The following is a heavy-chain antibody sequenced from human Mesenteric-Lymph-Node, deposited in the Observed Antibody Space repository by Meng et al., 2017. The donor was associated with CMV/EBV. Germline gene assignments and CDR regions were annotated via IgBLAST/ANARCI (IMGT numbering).Heavy chain of an antibody. CDR2: VYYSGRT. Sequence: SETLSLTCTVSGGSIISSSYYWGWIRQPPGKGLEWIGTVYYSGRTYYNPSLESRVTISVDTSKNQFSLKLSSVTAADTAVYYCARGGFRATHADYWGQGTLVTVSS. D-gene: IGHD2-15*01. V-gene: IGHV4-39*07. CDR1: GGSIISSSYY. J-gene: IGHJ4*02. CDR3: ARGGFRATHADY.